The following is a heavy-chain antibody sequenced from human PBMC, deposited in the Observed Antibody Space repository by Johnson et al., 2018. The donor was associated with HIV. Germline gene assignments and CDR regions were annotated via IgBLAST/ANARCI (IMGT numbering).Heavy chain of an antibody. CDR3: AREGIAARLAAFDI. D-gene: IGHD6-6*01. CDR1: GFTFSSYY. V-gene: IGHV3-66*01. CDR2: IYSGGST. Sequence: VQLVESGGGLVQPGGSLRLSCAASGFTFSSYYMSWVRQAPGKGLDWVSVIYSGGSTYYADSVKGRFTISRDNSKNTLYLQMNSLRAEDTAVYYCAREGIAARLAAFDIWGQGTMVTVSS. J-gene: IGHJ3*02.